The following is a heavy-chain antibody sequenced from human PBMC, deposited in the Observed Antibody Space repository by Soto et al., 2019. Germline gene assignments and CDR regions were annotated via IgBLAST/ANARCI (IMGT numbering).Heavy chain of an antibody. D-gene: IGHD6-19*01. CDR2: ILGGSGKT. CDR3: VKGSPIGGSGDDY. CDR1: GFTFSSYA. Sequence: EVQLLESGGGLVQPGGSLRLSCAASGFTFSSYAMTWVRQAPGKGLEWVALILGGSGKTYYADSVKGRFSISRDNSKNTRYLQMNRLRAEDSALYYCVKGSPIGGSGDDYWGQGTLVTVSS. J-gene: IGHJ4*02. V-gene: IGHV3-23*01.